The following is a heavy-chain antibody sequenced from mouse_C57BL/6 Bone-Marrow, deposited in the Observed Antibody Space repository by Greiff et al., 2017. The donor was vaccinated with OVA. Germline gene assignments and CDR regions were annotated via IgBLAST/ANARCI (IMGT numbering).Heavy chain of an antibody. CDR3: TTVFYYGNYYYFDY. CDR2: IDPENGDT. CDR1: GFNIKDDY. Sequence: VQLKESGAELVRPGASVKLSCTASGFNIKDDYMHWVKQRPEQGLEWIGWIDPENGDTEYASKFQGKATITADTSSNTAYLQLSSLTSEDTAVYYCTTVFYYGNYYYFDYWGQGTTLTVSS. V-gene: IGHV14-4*01. J-gene: IGHJ2*01. D-gene: IGHD2-1*01.